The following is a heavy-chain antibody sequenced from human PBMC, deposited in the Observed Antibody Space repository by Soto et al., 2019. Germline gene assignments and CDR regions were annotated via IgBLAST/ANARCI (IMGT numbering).Heavy chain of an antibody. CDR2: IFSNDEK. Sequence: GSGPTLVNPTETLTLTCTVSGFSLSNARMGVSWIRQPPGKALEWLAHIFSNDEKSYSTSLKSRLTISKDTSKSQVVLTMTNMDPVDTATYYCARIRGLWGYYYYYMDVWGKGTTVTVSS. D-gene: IGHD2-21*01. CDR3: ARIRGLWGYYYYYMDV. CDR1: GFSLSNARMG. V-gene: IGHV2-26*01. J-gene: IGHJ6*03.